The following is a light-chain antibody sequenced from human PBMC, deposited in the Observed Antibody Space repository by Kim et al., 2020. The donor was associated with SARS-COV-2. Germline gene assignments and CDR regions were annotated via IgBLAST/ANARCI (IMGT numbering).Light chain of an antibody. J-gene: IGKJ4*01. Sequence: ASIGDRVTITCRASQGISSYLAWYQQKPGQAPKLLIYAASSLQSGVPSRFIGSESGTDFTLTISSLQPEDFATYYCQQLNSYPLTYGGGTKVDIK. CDR3: QQLNSYPLT. V-gene: IGKV1-9*01. CDR2: AAS. CDR1: QGISSY.